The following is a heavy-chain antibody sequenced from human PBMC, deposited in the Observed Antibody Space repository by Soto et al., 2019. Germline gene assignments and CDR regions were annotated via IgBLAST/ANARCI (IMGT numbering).Heavy chain of an antibody. D-gene: IGHD3-3*01. J-gene: IGHJ4*02. CDR2: ISAYNGNT. CDR3: ARDPSGNYDFWSGYYSEDVDY. V-gene: IGHV1-18*01. CDR1: GYTFTSYG. Sequence: QVQLVQSGAEVKKPGASVKVSCKASGYTFTSYGISWVRQAPGQGLEWMGWISAYNGNTNYAQKLQGRVTMTTDTSTSTAYMELRSLRSDDTAVYHCARDPSGNYDFWSGYYSEDVDYWGQGTLVTVSS.